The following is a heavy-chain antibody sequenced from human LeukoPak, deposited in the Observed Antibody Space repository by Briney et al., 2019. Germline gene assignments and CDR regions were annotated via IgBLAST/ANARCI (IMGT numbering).Heavy chain of an antibody. V-gene: IGHV1-69*05. CDR3: ARGAQQCLVHDWFDP. J-gene: IGHJ5*02. CDR1: GGTFGSYA. CDR2: IIPIFGTA. D-gene: IGHD6-19*01. Sequence: SVKVSCKASGGTFGSYAISWVRQARGQGLEWMGGIIPIFGTANYTQKFQGRVTITTDESTSTAYMELSSLRSEDTAVYYCARGAQQCLVHDWFDPWGQGTLVTVSS.